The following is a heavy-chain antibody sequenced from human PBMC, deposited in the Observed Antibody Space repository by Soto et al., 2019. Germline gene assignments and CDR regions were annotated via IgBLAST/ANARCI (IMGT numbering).Heavy chain of an antibody. CDR2: VYHSGNT. CDR1: GDSISRDKW. D-gene: IGHD6-13*01. CDR3: ARGERQQQRDY. V-gene: IGHV4-4*02. Sequence: SETLYLTCAGSGDSISRDKWWSWVRQPPGKGLERIGEVYHSGNTNYNPTLKSRVIISVDKSKNQFSLKLSSLTDADTAMYYCARGERQQQRDYWGQGALVTVS. J-gene: IGHJ4*02.